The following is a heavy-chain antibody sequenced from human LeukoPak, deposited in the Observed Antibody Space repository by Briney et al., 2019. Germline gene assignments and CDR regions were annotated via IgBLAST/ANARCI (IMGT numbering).Heavy chain of an antibody. J-gene: IGHJ4*02. CDR1: GGSISSNSYY. V-gene: IGHV4-39*07. Sequence: PSETLSLTCTVSGGSISSNSYYWGWIRQPPGKGLEWIGSIYHSGSTYYNPSLKSRVTISVDTSKNQFSLKLSSVTAADTAVYYCARDYYDSSGYYLGGDYWGQGTLVTVSS. D-gene: IGHD3-22*01. CDR3: ARDYYDSSGYYLGGDY. CDR2: IYHSGST.